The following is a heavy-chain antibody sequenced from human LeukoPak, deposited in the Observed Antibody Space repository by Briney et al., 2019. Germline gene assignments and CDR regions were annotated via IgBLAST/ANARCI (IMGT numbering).Heavy chain of an antibody. CDR1: GFTFSSYP. CDR2: ISSNGGSA. D-gene: IGHD1-26*01. J-gene: IGHJ4*02. CDR3: ARRRVGVLDYLDY. Sequence: GSLRLSCAASGFTFSSYPMHWVRQAPGKGLEYVSGISSNGGSAYYANSVKGRFTISRDNSKNTLYLQMGSLRGEDMAVYYCARRRVGVLDYLDYWGQGTLVTVSS. V-gene: IGHV3-64*01.